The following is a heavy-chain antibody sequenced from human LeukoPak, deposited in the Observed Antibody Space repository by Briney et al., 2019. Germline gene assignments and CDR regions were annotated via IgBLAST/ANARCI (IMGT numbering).Heavy chain of an antibody. CDR3: ARGRGWVDH. CDR1: GFSFTAYA. CDR2: IHEDGSVT. D-gene: IGHD6-19*01. J-gene: IGHJ4*02. V-gene: IGHV3-7*01. Sequence: PGGSLRPSCAASGFSFTAYAMSWFRQTPGKGLEWVANIHEDGSVTNYVDSVKGRFTISRDNARNSVHLQLNSLRAEDTALYYCARGRGWVDHWGQGTLVTVSS.